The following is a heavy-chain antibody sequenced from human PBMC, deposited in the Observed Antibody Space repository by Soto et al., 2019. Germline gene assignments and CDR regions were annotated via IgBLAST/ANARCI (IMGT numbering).Heavy chain of an antibody. CDR3: ARTLGYCSGSSCYLMKIADY. CDR2: ISAYNGNT. Sequence: ASVKVSCKASGYTFTSYGISWVRQAPGQGLEWMGWISAYNGNTNYAQKLQGRVTMTTDTSTSTAYMELRSLRSEDTAVYYCARTLGYCSGSSCYLMKIADYWGQGTLVTVSS. V-gene: IGHV1-18*01. J-gene: IGHJ4*02. D-gene: IGHD2-15*01. CDR1: GYTFTSYG.